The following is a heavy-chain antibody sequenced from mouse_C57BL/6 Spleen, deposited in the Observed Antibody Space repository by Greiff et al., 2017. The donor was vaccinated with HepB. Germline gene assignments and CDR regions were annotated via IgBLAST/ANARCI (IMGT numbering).Heavy chain of an antibody. J-gene: IGHJ2*01. CDR3: ARGDGYSYFDY. V-gene: IGHV1-69*01. D-gene: IGHD2-3*01. Sequence: QVQLQQPGAELVMPGASVKLSCKASGYTFTSYWMHWVKQRPGQGLEWIGEIDPSDSYTNYNQKFKGKSTLTVDKSSSTAYMQLSSLTSEDSAVYYCARGDGYSYFDYWGQGTTLTVSS. CDR2: IDPSDSYT. CDR1: GYTFTSYW.